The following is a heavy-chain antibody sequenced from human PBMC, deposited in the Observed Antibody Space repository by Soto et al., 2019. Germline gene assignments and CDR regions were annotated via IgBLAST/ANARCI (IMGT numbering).Heavy chain of an antibody. CDR2: IKQDGSEK. CDR3: ARDQAYVYDYIWGSYRPDAFDI. D-gene: IGHD3-16*02. J-gene: IGHJ3*02. CDR1: GFTFSSYW. V-gene: IGHV3-7*01. Sequence: GGSLRLSCAASGFTFSSYWMSWVRQAPGKGLEWVANIKQDGSEKYYVDSVKGRFTISRDNAKNSRYLQMNSLRAEDTAVYYCARDQAYVYDYIWGSYRPDAFDIWGQGTMVTVSS.